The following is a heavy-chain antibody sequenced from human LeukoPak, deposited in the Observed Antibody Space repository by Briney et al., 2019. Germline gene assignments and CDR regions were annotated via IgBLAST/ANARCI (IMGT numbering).Heavy chain of an antibody. D-gene: IGHD3-22*01. CDR1: GFTSGIYA. CDR2: FSGSGGST. J-gene: IGHJ4*02. Sequence: GGSLRLSCAASGFTSGIYAVSWVRQAPGKGLEWVSAFSGSGGSTYYADSVKGRFTISRDNSKDTLYLQTNSLRAEDTAVYYCASRHYDSTGDYFDYWGQGTLVTVSS. CDR3: ASRHYDSTGDYFDY. V-gene: IGHV3-23*01.